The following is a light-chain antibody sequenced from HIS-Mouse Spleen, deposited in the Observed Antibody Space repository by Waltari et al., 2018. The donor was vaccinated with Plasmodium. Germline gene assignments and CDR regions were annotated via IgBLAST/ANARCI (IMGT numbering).Light chain of an antibody. CDR2: DAS. CDR3: QQRSNWPPWT. CDR1: RRVSSY. V-gene: IGKV3-11*01. Sequence: EIVLTQSPATLSLSPGARATTSCRASRRVSSYLAWYQQKPGQAPRLLIYDASNRATGIPARFSGSGSGTDFTLTISSLEPEDFAVYYCQQRSNWPPWTFGQGTKVEIK. J-gene: IGKJ1*01.